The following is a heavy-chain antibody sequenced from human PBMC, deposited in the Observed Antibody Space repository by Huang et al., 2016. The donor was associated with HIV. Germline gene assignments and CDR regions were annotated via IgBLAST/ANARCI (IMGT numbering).Heavy chain of an antibody. CDR1: GGSFSGYY. CDR2: INQSGKT. V-gene: IGHV4-34*01. D-gene: IGHD6-19*01. CDR3: AREKAADSAWYGVYYFDY. Sequence: QVQLRQWGAGLVKPSETLSLTCAVDGGSFSGYYWTGIRQSPGKGLEWIGEINQSGKTNYQHSLKIRVTISKDTAKNQFARQLTSVSAADTGVYFCAREKAADSAWYGVYYFDYWGEGALVTVTS. J-gene: IGHJ4*02.